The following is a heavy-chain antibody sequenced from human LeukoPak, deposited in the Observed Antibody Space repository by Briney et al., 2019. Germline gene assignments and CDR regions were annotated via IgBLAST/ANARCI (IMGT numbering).Heavy chain of an antibody. CDR3: ARDVYYYYDSSGYYYFDY. Sequence: SETLSLTCTVSGGSISSYYGSWIRQPAGKGLEWIGRIYTSGSTNYNPSLKSRVTMSVDTSKNQFSLKLRPVTAADTAVYYCARDVYYYYDSSGYYYFDYWGQGTRVSVSS. D-gene: IGHD3-22*01. CDR1: GGSISSYY. CDR2: IYTSGST. V-gene: IGHV4-4*07. J-gene: IGHJ4*02.